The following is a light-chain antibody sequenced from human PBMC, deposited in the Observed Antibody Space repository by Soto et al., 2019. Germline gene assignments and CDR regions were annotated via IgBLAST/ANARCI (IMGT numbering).Light chain of an antibody. Sequence: EVVMRQSPATLSVSPGERATLSCRASQSVSSNLAWYQQKPGQAPRLLIYGASTRATGIPARFSGSGSGTEFTLTISSLQSEDFAVYYCQQYNGWPRTFGQGTKVDIK. CDR2: GAS. J-gene: IGKJ1*01. CDR1: QSVSSN. V-gene: IGKV3-15*01. CDR3: QQYNGWPRT.